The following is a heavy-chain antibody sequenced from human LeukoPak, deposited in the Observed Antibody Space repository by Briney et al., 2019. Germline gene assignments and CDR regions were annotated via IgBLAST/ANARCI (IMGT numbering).Heavy chain of an antibody. V-gene: IGHV1-8*01. CDR3: ARGLVSSSWYGNGAYYYGMDV. D-gene: IGHD6-13*01. CDR1: GYTFTSYD. Sequence: WASVKVSCKASGYTFTSYDINWVRQATGQGLEWMGWMSPNSGNTGYAQKFQGRVTMTRNTSISTAYMELSSLRSEDTAVYYCARGLVSSSWYGNGAYYYGMDVWGQGTTVTVSS. CDR2: MSPNSGNT. J-gene: IGHJ6*02.